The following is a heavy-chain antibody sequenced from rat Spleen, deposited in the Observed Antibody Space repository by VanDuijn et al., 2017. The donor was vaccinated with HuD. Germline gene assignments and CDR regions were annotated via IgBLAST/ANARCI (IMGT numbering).Heavy chain of an antibody. CDR1: GYSITSNY. CDR3: TTDTFYDGTYYPGGFDY. Sequence: EVQLQKSGPGLVKPSQSLSLSCSVTGYSITSNYWGWIRKFPGNKMEWMGYISYSGSTSYNPSLKSRISITRDTSKNQFFLQLNSVTTEDTATYYCTTDTFYDGTYYPGGFDYWGQGVMVTVSS. CDR2: ISYSGST. D-gene: IGHD1-12*02. V-gene: IGHV3-1*01. J-gene: IGHJ2*01.